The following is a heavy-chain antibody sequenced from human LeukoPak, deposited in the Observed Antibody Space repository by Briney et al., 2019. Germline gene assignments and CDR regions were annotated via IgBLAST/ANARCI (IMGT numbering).Heavy chain of an antibody. V-gene: IGHV3-30*02. CDR1: GFTFSRFG. J-gene: IGHJ4*02. CDR2: ILYDGTKK. Sequence: GGSLRLSCAASGFTFSRFGMHWVRQAPGQGLEWVAFILYDGTKKYYADSVKGRFTISRDNSKNTLYLQMNSLRAEDTAVYYCLTTVVDYWGQGTLVTVSS. D-gene: IGHD4-17*01. CDR3: LTTVVDY.